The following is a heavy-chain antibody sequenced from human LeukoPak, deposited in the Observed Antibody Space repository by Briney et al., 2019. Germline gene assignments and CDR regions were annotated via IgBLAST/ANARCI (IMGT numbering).Heavy chain of an antibody. V-gene: IGHV1-24*01. D-gene: IGHD3-9*01. CDR3: ARGDWYYYFDY. CDR1: GYTLTELS. CDR2: FDPEDGET. J-gene: IGHJ4*02. Sequence: ASVKVSCKVSGYTLTELSMHWVRQAPGKGLEWMGGFDPEDGETIYAQKFQGRVTTTEDTSTDTAYMELSSLRSEDTAVYYCARGDWYYYFDYWGQGTLVTVSS.